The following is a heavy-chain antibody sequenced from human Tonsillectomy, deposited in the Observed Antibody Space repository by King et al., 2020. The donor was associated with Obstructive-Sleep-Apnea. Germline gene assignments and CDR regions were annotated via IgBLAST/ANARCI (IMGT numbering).Heavy chain of an antibody. Sequence: QLQESGPGLVKPSETLSLTCTVSGSSISSDYYWTWIRQSPGKGLEWIGCIYYSGSTYYDPSLKSRVTISADTSKNHFSLKLTSVTAADTAVYYCARDGGPMGWGAPIAPNFDYWGQGTLVTVSS. CDR1: GSSISSDYY. CDR3: ARDGGPMGWGAPIAPNFDY. CDR2: IYYSGST. D-gene: IGHD3-10*01. V-gene: IGHV4-30-4*01. J-gene: IGHJ4*02.